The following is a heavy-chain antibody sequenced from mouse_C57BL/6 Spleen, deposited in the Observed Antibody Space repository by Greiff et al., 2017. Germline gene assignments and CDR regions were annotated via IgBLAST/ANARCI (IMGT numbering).Heavy chain of an antibody. J-gene: IGHJ4*01. Sequence: VKVVESGPGLVQPSQSLSITCTVSGFSLTSYGVHWVRQSPGKGLEWLGVIWSGGSTDYNAAFISRLSISKDNSKSQVFFKMNSLQADDTAIYYCARNEGGTDAMDYWGQGTSVTVSS. CDR3: ARNEGGTDAMDY. D-gene: IGHD3-3*01. V-gene: IGHV2-2*01. CDR1: GFSLTSYG. CDR2: IWSGGST.